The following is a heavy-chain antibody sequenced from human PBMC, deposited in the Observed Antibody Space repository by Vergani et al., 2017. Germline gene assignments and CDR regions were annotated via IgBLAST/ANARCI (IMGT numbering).Heavy chain of an antibody. CDR1: GFTFSSYE. CDR3: ARIGVAGLYYYYYGMDV. D-gene: IGHD2-15*01. CDR2: ISSSGSTI. J-gene: IGHJ6*02. Sequence: EVQLVESGGGLVQPGGSLRLSCAASGFTFSSYEMNWVRQAPGKGLEWVSYISSSGSTIYYADSVKGRFTISRDNAKNSLYLQMNSLRAEDTAVYYCARIGVAGLYYYYYGMDVWGQGTTVTVSS. V-gene: IGHV3-48*03.